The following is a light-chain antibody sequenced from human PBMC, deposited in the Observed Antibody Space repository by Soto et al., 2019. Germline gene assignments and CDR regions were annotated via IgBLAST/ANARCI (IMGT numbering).Light chain of an antibody. CDR3: CSYAGSYTWV. V-gene: IGLV2-11*01. CDR1: SSDVCGYNF. CDR2: DVT. J-gene: IGLJ3*02. Sequence: QSALTQPRSVSGSPGQSVTISCTGTSSDVCGYNFVSWSQQHPGKAPKLMIYDVTKRPSGVPDRFSGSKSGNTASLTISGLQAEDEADYYCCSYAGSYTWVFGGGPKVTVL.